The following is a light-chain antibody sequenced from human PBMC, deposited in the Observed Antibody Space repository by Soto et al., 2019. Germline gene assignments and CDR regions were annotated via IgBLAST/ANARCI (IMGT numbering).Light chain of an antibody. J-gene: IGKJ1*01. CDR1: QSVSSSY. CDR3: KQYGSSPWT. Sequence: EIVLTQSPGTLSLSPGERATLSCRASQSVSSSYLACYQQKPGQAHRLLIYGAYSRATGIQDRFSGSGSGTDFTLTIRRLEPEDFAVYYCKQYGSSPWTFGQGTKVDIK. V-gene: IGKV3-20*01. CDR2: GAY.